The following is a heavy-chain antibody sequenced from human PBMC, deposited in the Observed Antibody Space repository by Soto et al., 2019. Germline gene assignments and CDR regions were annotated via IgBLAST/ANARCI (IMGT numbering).Heavy chain of an antibody. CDR1: GYTFTGYY. Sequence: QVQLVQSGAEVKKPGASVKVSCKASGYTFTGYYMHWVRQAPGQGLEWMGWINPNSGGTNYAQKFQGRVTITADKSTSTAYMELSSLRSEDTAVYYCVQKNYWGQGTLVTVSS. J-gene: IGHJ4*02. CDR3: VQKNY. CDR2: INPNSGGT. V-gene: IGHV1-2*02.